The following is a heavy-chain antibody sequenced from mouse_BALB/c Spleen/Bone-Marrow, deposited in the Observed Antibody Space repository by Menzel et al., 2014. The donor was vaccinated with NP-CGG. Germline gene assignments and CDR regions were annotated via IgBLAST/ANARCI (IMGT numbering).Heavy chain of an antibody. D-gene: IGHD1-1*01. CDR2: INPSNGGT. CDR1: GYSFTNYY. CDR3: TRSNYGYWFFDV. J-gene: IGHJ1*01. V-gene: IGHV1S81*02. Sequence: QVQLKDSGAELVKPGASVKLSCKASGYSFTNYYMYWVKQWPGQGIEWIGEINPSNGGTNFNEKFKSKATLTVDKSSSTAFMQLSSLTSEDSAVYYCTRSNYGYWFFDVWGAGTTVTVSS.